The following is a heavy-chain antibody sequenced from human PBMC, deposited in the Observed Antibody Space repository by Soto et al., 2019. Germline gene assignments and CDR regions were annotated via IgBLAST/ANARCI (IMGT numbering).Heavy chain of an antibody. V-gene: IGHV3-30-3*01. CDR2: ISYDGSNK. CDR3: VPTGTTRTFDS. D-gene: IGHD1-7*01. J-gene: IGHJ3*02. Sequence: QVQLVESGGGVVQPGRSLRLSCAASGFTFSSYTMHWVRQAPGKGLEWVAVISYDGSNKYYADSVRGRFTISRDNSKNTLYLQMNSLRAEDTAVYYCVPTGTTRTFDSWGQGTMVTVS. CDR1: GFTFSSYT.